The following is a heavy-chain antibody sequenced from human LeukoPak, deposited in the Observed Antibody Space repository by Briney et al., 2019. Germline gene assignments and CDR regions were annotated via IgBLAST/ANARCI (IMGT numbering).Heavy chain of an antibody. D-gene: IGHD6-6*01. CDR3: AKIVNPFSGAKQLGQLDY. CDR1: GGSISSSSYY. CDR2: IYYSGST. Sequence: SETLSLTCTVPGGSISSSSYYWGWIRQPPGKGLEWIGNIYYSGSTHYNPSLKSRVTISVDTSKNQFSLKLSSVTAADTAVYYCAKIVNPFSGAKQLGQLDYWGQGTLVTVSS. V-gene: IGHV4-39*01. J-gene: IGHJ4*02.